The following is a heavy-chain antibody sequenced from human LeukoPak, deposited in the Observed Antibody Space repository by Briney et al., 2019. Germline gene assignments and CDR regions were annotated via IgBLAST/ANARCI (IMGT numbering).Heavy chain of an antibody. CDR1: GFTFSSYG. J-gene: IGHJ5*02. V-gene: IGHV3-33*01. CDR3: ARDYDFWGNNWFDP. Sequence: GRSLRLSCAASGFTFSSYGMHWVRQAPGKGLEWVAVIWYDGSNRYYADSVKGRFTISRDNSKNTLYLQMNSLRAEDTAVYYCARDYDFWGNNWFDPWGQGTLVTVSS. D-gene: IGHD3/OR15-3a*01. CDR2: IWYDGSNR.